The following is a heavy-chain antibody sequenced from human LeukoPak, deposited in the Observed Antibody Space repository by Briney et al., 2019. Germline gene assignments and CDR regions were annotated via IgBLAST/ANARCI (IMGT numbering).Heavy chain of an antibody. D-gene: IGHD3-22*01. V-gene: IGHV3-74*01. Sequence: GGSLRLSCAASGFTFSSYWMHWVRQAPGKGLVWVSRINSDGSSTSYADSVKGRFTISRDNAKNTLYLQMNSLRAENTAVYYCARVSSGYPVDYWGQGTLVTVSS. J-gene: IGHJ4*02. CDR2: INSDGSST. CDR3: ARVSSGYPVDY. CDR1: GFTFSSYW.